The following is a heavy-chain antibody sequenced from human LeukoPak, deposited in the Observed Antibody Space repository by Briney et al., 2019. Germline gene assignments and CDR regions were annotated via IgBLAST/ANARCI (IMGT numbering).Heavy chain of an antibody. J-gene: IGHJ5*02. CDR1: GYSLTELS. CDR2: FDPEEGEK. D-gene: IGHD2-15*01. V-gene: IGHV1-24*01. Sequence: ASVKFSCKVSGYSLTELSMHWVRQAPGKGLEWMGGFDPEEGEKVYAQKFQGRVTMTEDTSTDTAYMELTSLRYEDTAVYYCATDGSGAEWGGWFDPWGEGTLVTVSS. CDR3: ATDGSGAEWGGWFDP.